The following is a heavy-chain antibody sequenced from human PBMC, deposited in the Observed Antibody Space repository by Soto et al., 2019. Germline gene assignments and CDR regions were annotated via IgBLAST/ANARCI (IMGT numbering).Heavy chain of an antibody. Sequence: GSLRLSCAASGFTFSSYAMHWVRQAPGKGLEWVAVISYDGSNKYYADSAKGRFTISRDNSKNTLYLQMNSLRAEDTAVYYCARVRYYYGSGSYYSPRRDYYYYGMDVWGQGTTVTVSS. D-gene: IGHD3-10*01. CDR3: ARVRYYYGSGSYYSPRRDYYYYGMDV. V-gene: IGHV3-30-3*01. J-gene: IGHJ6*02. CDR2: ISYDGSNK. CDR1: GFTFSSYA.